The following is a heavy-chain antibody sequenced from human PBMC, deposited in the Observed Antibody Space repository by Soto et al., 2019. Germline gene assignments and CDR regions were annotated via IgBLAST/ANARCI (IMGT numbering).Heavy chain of an antibody. Sequence: GGSLRLPWAASGVTFSSFGMHWVRQAPGKGLEWVAVIWYDGSNKYYEDTVKGRFTISRDNSKNTLYLQMNSLRAEDTPVYNRARDLREYSYGYPSTIPYFDYWGQGTPVPVS. CDR1: GVTFSSFG. J-gene: IGHJ4*02. CDR2: IWYDGSNK. V-gene: IGHV3-33*01. D-gene: IGHD5-18*01. CDR3: ARDLREYSYGYPSTIPYFDY.